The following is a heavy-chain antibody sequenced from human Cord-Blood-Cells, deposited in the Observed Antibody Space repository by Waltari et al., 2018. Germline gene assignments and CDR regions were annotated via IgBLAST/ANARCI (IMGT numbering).Heavy chain of an antibody. CDR2: IYYSGRT. V-gene: IGHV4-39*01. J-gene: IGHJ4*02. D-gene: IGHD3-10*01. CDR1: GGSISSSSYY. Sequence: QLQLQESGPGLVKPSETLSLTCTVSGGSISSSSYYWGWIRQPPGKGLGWIGGIYYSGRTYTTPSLKSRVTISVDTSKTQFSRKLSSVTAADTAVYYCARGGSGGDYFDYWGQGTLVTVSS. CDR3: ARGGSGGDYFDY.